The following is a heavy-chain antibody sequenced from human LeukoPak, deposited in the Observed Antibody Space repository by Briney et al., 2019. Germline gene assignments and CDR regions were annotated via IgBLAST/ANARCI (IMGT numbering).Heavy chain of an antibody. V-gene: IGHV4-39*02. D-gene: IGHD3-22*01. Sequence: SETLSLTCTVSGGSISSSSYYWGWIRQPPGKGLEWIGSIYYSGSTYYNPSLKSRVTISVDTSKNQFSLKLSSVTAADTAVYYCAREGLEYYYDSSGYQKWFDPWGQGTLVTVSS. CDR2: IYYSGST. CDR1: GGSISSSSYY. CDR3: AREGLEYYYDSSGYQKWFDP. J-gene: IGHJ5*02.